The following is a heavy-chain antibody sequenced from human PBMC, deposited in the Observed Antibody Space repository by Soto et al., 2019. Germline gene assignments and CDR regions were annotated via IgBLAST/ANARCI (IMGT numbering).Heavy chain of an antibody. Sequence: PSETLSLTCAVYGGSFSGYYWSWIRQPPGKGLEWIGEISHSGSTNYNPSLKSRVTISEDTSKNQFSLKLSSVTAADTAVYYCARVRSTIFGVVRDPYYYYGMDVWGQGTTVTVS. V-gene: IGHV4-34*01. CDR2: ISHSGST. D-gene: IGHD3-3*01. CDR3: ARVRSTIFGVVRDPYYYYGMDV. J-gene: IGHJ6*02. CDR1: GGSFSGYY.